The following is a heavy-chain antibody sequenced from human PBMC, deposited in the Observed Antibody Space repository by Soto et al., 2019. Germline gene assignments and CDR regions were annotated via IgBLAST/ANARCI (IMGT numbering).Heavy chain of an antibody. J-gene: IGHJ6*02. Sequence: QVQLVQSGAEVKKPGSSVKVSCKASGGTFSSYAISWVRQAPGQGLEWMGGIIPIFGTANYAQKFQGRVTITADESTSTAYMELSSLRSEDTAVYYCAADSYSSSSLYYYGMDVWGQGTTVTVSS. V-gene: IGHV1-69*01. CDR1: GGTFSSYA. CDR2: IIPIFGTA. CDR3: AADSYSSSSLYYYGMDV. D-gene: IGHD6-6*01.